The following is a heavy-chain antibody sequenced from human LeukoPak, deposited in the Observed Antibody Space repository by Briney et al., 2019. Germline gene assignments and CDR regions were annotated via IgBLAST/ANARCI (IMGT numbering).Heavy chain of an antibody. CDR1: GYTFSSYG. CDR3: AREHGSGTDYIPVGFDY. CDR2: ISAYNGNI. D-gene: IGHD3-10*01. J-gene: IGHJ4*02. V-gene: IGHV1-18*04. Sequence: ASVNVSCKSPGYTFSSYGISWVRQAPGQRLEWMGWISAYNGNIKYIEKFQGRVTMTTHTSTSTAYMELRSLISDDTAVYYCAREHGSGTDYIPVGFDYWGQGTLVTVSS.